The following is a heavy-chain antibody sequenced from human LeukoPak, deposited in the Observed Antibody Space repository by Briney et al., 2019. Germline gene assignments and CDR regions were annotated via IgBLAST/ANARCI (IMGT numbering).Heavy chain of an antibody. D-gene: IGHD5-12*01. CDR2: ISYDGSNK. V-gene: IGHV3-30*18. J-gene: IGHJ4*02. CDR1: GSTFSSYG. Sequence: GGSLRLSCAASGSTFSSYGMHWVRQAPGKGLEWVAVISYDGSNKYYADSVKGRFTISRDNSKNTLYLQMNSLRAEDTAVYYCAKDLGSGYALSLDYWGQGTLVTVSS. CDR3: AKDLGSGYALSLDY.